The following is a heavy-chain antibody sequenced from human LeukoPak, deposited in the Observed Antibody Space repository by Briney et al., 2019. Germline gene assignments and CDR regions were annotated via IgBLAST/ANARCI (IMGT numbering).Heavy chain of an antibody. CDR1: GYTFTSYG. Sequence: ASVKVSCKASGYTFTSYGISWVRQAPGQGLEWMGWISAYNGNTNYAQKLQGRVTMTTDTSTSTAYMELRSLRSGDTAVYYCARVGEDSYYYDSSGYFYWGQGTLVTVSS. CDR3: ARVGEDSYYYDSSGYFY. J-gene: IGHJ4*02. D-gene: IGHD3-22*01. V-gene: IGHV1-18*01. CDR2: ISAYNGNT.